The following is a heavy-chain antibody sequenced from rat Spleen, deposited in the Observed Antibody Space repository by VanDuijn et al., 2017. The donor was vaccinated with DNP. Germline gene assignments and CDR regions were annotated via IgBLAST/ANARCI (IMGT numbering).Heavy chain of an antibody. V-gene: IGHV5-20*01. CDR3: TTDNYSAPFDH. CDR2: ITAISGIT. CDR1: GFTFSDQY. Sequence: EVQLVESGGGLVQPGGSLKLSCAASGFTFSDQYMAWVRQAPTEGLEWVATITAISGITYYRDSVEGRFTISTDNTKNTLYLQMDSLKSEDTATYYCTTDNYSAPFDHWGQGVMVTVSS. D-gene: IGHD1-8*01. J-gene: IGHJ2*01.